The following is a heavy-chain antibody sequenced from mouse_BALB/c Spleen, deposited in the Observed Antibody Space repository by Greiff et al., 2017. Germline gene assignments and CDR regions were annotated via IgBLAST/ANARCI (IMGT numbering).Heavy chain of an antibody. Sequence: VKVEESGPGLVAPSQSLSITCTVSGFSLTSYGVHWVRQPPGKGLEWLGVIWAGGSTNYNSALMSRLSISKDNSKSQVFLKMNSLQTDDTAMYYCANYYGYDGYYAMDYWGQGTSVTVSS. J-gene: IGHJ4*01. CDR1: GFSLTSYG. CDR2: IWAGGST. V-gene: IGHV2-9*02. CDR3: ANYYGYDGYYAMDY. D-gene: IGHD1-2*01.